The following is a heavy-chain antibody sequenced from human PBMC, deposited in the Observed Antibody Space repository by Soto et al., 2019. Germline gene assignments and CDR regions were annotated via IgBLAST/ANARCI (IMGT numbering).Heavy chain of an antibody. CDR2: INPNSGGT. D-gene: IGHD3-22*01. J-gene: IGHJ6*02. Sequence: VASVKVSCKASGYTFTGYYMHWVRQAPGQGLEWMGWINPNSGGTNYAQKFQGWVTMTRDTSISTAYMELSRLRSDDTAVYYCARDRVVITGAYYGMDVWGQGTTVTVSS. CDR3: ARDRVVITGAYYGMDV. CDR1: GYTFTGYY. V-gene: IGHV1-2*04.